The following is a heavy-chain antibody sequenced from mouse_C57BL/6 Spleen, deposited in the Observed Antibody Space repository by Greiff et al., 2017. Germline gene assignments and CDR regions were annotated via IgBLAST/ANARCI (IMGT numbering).Heavy chain of an antibody. CDR2: IYPGDGDT. V-gene: IGHV1-82*01. Sequence: VKLVESGPELVKPGASVKISCKASGYAFSSSWMNWVKQRPGKGLEWIGRIYPGDGDTNYNGKFKGKATLTADKSSSTAYMQLSSLTSEDSAVYFCAREDYGSSFSAYWGQGTLVTVSA. J-gene: IGHJ3*01. CDR1: GYAFSSSW. CDR3: AREDYGSSFSAY. D-gene: IGHD1-1*01.